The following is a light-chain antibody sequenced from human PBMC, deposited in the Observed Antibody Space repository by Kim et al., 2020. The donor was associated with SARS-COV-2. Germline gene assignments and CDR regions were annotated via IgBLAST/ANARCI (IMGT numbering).Light chain of an antibody. CDR2: DVN. V-gene: IGLV2-8*01. CDR3: SSFSASTILL. J-gene: IGLJ2*01. CDR1: YNY. Sequence: QSALTQPPSASGSPGQSVTISCSGIYNYISWYQQHPGKTPKRLIYDVNKRPSGVPDRSSGSKSANTASLTVAGLQADDEADDYCSSFSASTILLFGG.